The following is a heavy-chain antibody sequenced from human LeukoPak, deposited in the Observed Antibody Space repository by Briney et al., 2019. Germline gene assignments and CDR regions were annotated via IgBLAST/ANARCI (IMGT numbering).Heavy chain of an antibody. CDR2: FDPEDGET. V-gene: IGHV1-24*01. CDR1: GYTLTELS. J-gene: IGHJ3*02. D-gene: IGHD2-15*01. Sequence: ASVKVSCKVSGYTLTELSMHWVRQAPGKGLEWMGGFDPEDGETIYAQKFQGRVTMTEDTSTDTAYMELSSLRSEDTAVYYCARDGGYCSGGSCNRGAFDIWGQGTMVTVSS. CDR3: ARDGGYCSGGSCNRGAFDI.